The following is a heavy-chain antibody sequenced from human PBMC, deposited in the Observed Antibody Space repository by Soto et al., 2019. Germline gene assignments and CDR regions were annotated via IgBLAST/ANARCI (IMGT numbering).Heavy chain of an antibody. CDR3: ARLGSSGWYQGSYFDY. J-gene: IGHJ4*02. CDR2: ILYSGSI. CDR1: GGSITRNNHY. Sequence: QLQLQESGPGLVKPSETLSLTCTVSGGSITRNNHYWGWIRQSPGKGLAWIGSILYSGSINYNPSLKSRVTISVETSKNQFSLKMSSVTAADTAVYYCARLGSSGWYQGSYFDYWGQGTRVTVSS. V-gene: IGHV4-39*01. D-gene: IGHD6-19*01.